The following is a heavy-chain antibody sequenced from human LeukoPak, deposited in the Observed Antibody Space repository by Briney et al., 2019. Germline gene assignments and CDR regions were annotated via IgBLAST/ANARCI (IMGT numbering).Heavy chain of an antibody. V-gene: IGHV4-59*01. D-gene: IGHD6-13*01. CDR2: IYYSGST. CDR3: ARGSGIAAAGTRGMYYYYGMDV. J-gene: IGHJ6*02. Sequence: SETLSLTCTVSGGSISSYYWSWIRQPPGKGLEWIGYIYYSGSTNYNPSLKSRVTISVDTSKNQFSLKLSSVTAADTAVYYCARGSGIAAAGTRGMYYYYGMDVWGQGTTVTVSS. CDR1: GGSISSYY.